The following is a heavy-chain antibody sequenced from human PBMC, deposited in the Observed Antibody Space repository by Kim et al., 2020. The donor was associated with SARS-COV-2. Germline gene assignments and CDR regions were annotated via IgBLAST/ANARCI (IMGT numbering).Heavy chain of an antibody. J-gene: IGHJ6*02. Sequence: SETLSLTCAVSGGSISSSNWWSWVRQPPGKGLEWIGEIYHSGSTNYNPSLKSRVTISVDKSKNQFSLKLSSVTAADTAVYYCARGMVREYYYYYGMDVWGQGTTVTVSS. CDR2: IYHSGST. D-gene: IGHD3-10*01. CDR3: ARGMVREYYYYYGMDV. CDR1: GGSISSSNW. V-gene: IGHV4-4*02.